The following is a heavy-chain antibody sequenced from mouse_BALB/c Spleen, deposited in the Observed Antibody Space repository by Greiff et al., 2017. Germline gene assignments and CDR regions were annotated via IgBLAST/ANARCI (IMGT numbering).Heavy chain of an antibody. D-gene: IGHD1-1*01. J-gene: IGHJ3*01. Sequence: VQLHQSGPGLVQPSQSLSITCTVSGFSLTSYGVHWVRQSPGKGLEWLGVIWSGGSTDYNAAFISRLSISKDNSKSQVFFKMNSLQANDTAIYYCATTAWLAYWGQGTLVTVSA. CDR2: IWSGGST. CDR3: ATTAWLAY. V-gene: IGHV2-2*02. CDR1: GFSLTSYG.